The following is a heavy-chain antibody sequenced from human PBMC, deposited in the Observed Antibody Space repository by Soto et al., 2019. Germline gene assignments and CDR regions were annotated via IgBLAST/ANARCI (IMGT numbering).Heavy chain of an antibody. CDR1: GFTFSDYY. V-gene: IGHV3-11*06. J-gene: IGHJ4*02. Sequence: GGSLRLSCAASGFTFSDYYMSWIRQAPGKGLEWVSHISSRSSYTNYADSVKGRFTISRDNAKNTLYLQMNRLRADDTAVYYCARDHSLGGYCYGKFDCWGQGPLVTVSS. CDR3: ARDHSLGGYCYGKFDC. CDR2: ISSRSSYT. D-gene: IGHD5-18*01.